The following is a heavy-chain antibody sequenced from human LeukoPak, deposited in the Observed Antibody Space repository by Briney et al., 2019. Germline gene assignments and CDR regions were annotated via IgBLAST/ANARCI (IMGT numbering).Heavy chain of an antibody. D-gene: IGHD3-22*01. CDR3: ARAPSEIGGYYPEYFRH. J-gene: IGHJ1*01. V-gene: IGHV3-74*01. Sequence: GGSLRLSCAASGFTLSSYWMHWVRQAPGKGLVWVSRIKSDGRTNYADSVKGRFTISRDNAKNTVSLHMNSLRAEDTGVYYCARAPSEIGGYYPEYFRHWGQGTLVIVSS. CDR1: GFTLSSYW. CDR2: IKSDGRT.